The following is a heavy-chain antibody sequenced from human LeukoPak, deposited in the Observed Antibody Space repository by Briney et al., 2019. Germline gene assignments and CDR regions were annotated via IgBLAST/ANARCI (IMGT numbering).Heavy chain of an antibody. CDR2: IIPIFGTA. Sequence: SVKVSCKASGGTFSSYAISWVRQAPGQGLEWMGGIIPIFGTANYAQKFQGRVTITTDESTSTAYMELSSLRSEDTAVYYCARVAAAGTGNWFDPWGQGTLVTVTS. CDR3: ARVAAAGTGNWFDP. D-gene: IGHD6-13*01. CDR1: GGTFSSYA. V-gene: IGHV1-69*05. J-gene: IGHJ5*02.